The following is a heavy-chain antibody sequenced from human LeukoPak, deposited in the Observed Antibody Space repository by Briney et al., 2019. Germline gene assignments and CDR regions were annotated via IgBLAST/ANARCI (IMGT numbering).Heavy chain of an antibody. CDR1: GFTFSGSS. V-gene: IGHV3-21*01. CDR3: ARTTVVTLIDY. D-gene: IGHD4-23*01. CDR2: ISSSSSYI. J-gene: IGHJ4*02. Sequence: GGSLKLSCAASGFTFSGSSMSWVRQAPGKGLEWVSSISSSSSYIYYADSVKGRFTVSRDNAKNSLYLLMNSLRAEDTAVYYCARTTVVTLIDYWGQGTLVTVSS.